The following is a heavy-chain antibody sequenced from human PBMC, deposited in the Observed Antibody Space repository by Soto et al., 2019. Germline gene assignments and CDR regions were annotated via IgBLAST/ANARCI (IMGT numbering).Heavy chain of an antibody. D-gene: IGHD6-13*01. CDR1: GFTFSSYW. Sequence: PGGSLRLSCAASGFTFSSYWMSWVRRAPGEGLEWVANIKQDGSEKYYVDSVKGRFTISRDNAKNSLYLQMNSLRAEDTAVYYCARSGIAAAGTYYYYGMDVWGQGTTVTVSS. J-gene: IGHJ6*02. CDR3: ARSGIAAAGTYYYYGMDV. CDR2: IKQDGSEK. V-gene: IGHV3-7*03.